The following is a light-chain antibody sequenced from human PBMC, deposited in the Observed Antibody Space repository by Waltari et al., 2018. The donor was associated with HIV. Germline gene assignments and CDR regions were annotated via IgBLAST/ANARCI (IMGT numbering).Light chain of an antibody. Sequence: SVLTQPTSVSGAPGQGVTITYTGNNSNIGAPSDVHWYRQSPGTAPKLVIYGDSIRPSGVPDRFSGSRSGASVSLDITGLRAEDEGDYYCQSYDIRLSGLWVFGGGTKLTVL. CDR2: GDS. CDR3: QSYDIRLSGLWV. CDR1: NSNIGAPSD. V-gene: IGLV1-40*01. J-gene: IGLJ3*02.